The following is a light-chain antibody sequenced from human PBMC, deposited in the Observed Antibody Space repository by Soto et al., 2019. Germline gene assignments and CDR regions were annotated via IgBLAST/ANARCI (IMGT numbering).Light chain of an antibody. CDR1: QSILYNSNDKNY. CDR3: QQYNDWPPWT. CDR2: WTS. J-gene: IGKJ1*01. V-gene: IGKV4-1*01. Sequence: DIVITQSPDSLAVSLCESSTVNCQSSQSILYNSNDKNYLAWFQQKPRQPPKLLLYWTSVRESGVPDRFSGSGSGTNFTLTISSLQSEDFAVYYCQQYNDWPPWTFGQGTKVDI.